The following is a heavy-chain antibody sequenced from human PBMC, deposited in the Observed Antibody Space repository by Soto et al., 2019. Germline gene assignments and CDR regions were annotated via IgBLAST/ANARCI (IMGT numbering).Heavy chain of an antibody. Sequence: SETLSLTCAVSGGSISSGGYSWSWIRQPPGKGLEWIGYIYHSGSTYYNPSLKSRVTISVDRSKNQFSLKLSSVTAADTAVFYCARGGYYDSSGYYHVAFDIWGQGTMVTVSS. CDR3: ARGGYYDSSGYYHVAFDI. J-gene: IGHJ3*02. CDR1: GGSISSGGYS. V-gene: IGHV4-30-2*01. D-gene: IGHD3-22*01. CDR2: IYHSGST.